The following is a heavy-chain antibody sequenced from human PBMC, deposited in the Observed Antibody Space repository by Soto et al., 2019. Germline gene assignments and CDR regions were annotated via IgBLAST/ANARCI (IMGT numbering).Heavy chain of an antibody. D-gene: IGHD2-15*01. J-gene: IGHJ5*01. CDR1: GDSISSVDYF. Sequence: SETLSLTCSVSGDSISSVDYFWAWIRQPPGQALEYIGYIYKSATTYYNPSFERRVAISLDTSKSQFSLNVTSVTAADTAVYFCARGRYCLTGRCFPNWFDSWGQGTLVTVSS. V-gene: IGHV4-30-4*01. CDR2: IYKSATT. CDR3: ARGRYCLTGRCFPNWFDS.